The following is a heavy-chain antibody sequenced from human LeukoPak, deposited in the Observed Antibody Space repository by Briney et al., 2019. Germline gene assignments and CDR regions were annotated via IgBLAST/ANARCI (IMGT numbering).Heavy chain of an antibody. J-gene: IGHJ4*02. CDR2: VYYSVGT. CDR3: ASHSGGYAY. CDR1: GGSISSGAYS. Sequence: SETLSLTCAVSGGSISSGAYSWSWIRQPPRKGLEWIGYVYYSVGTYYSPSLMSRVTISVDTSKNQFSLKLSSVTAADTAVYYCASHSGGYAYWGQGTLVTVSS. V-gene: IGHV4-30-4*07. D-gene: IGHD5-12*01.